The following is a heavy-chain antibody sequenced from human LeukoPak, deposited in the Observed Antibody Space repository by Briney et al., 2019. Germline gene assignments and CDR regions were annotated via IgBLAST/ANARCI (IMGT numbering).Heavy chain of an antibody. Sequence: PGGALRLSCAASGFTFSTYVMNWVRQAPGKGLEWVSVIYSGGSKYYADSVKGRFTISRDNSKNTLYLQMNSLRAEDTAVYYCAREKVIAGLIDYYYMDVWGKGTTVTVSS. D-gene: IGHD6-13*01. CDR1: GFTFSTYV. J-gene: IGHJ6*03. V-gene: IGHV3-53*01. CDR2: IYSGGSK. CDR3: AREKVIAGLIDYYYMDV.